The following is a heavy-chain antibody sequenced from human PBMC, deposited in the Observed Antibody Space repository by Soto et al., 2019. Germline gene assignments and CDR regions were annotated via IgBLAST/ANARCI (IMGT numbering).Heavy chain of an antibody. V-gene: IGHV1-69*05. CDR3: ARDRIVVLPATIPTNYGMDV. J-gene: IGHJ6*02. Sequence: SVKVSCKASGGTFSSYSISWVRQAPGQGLEWMGGIIPIFGSTNYAEKLQGRVTMTTEKSTSTAYMQLRSLRSDDTAVYYCARDRIVVLPATIPTNYGMDVWGQGATVTVS. CDR2: IIPIFGST. CDR1: GGTFSSYS. D-gene: IGHD2-2*01.